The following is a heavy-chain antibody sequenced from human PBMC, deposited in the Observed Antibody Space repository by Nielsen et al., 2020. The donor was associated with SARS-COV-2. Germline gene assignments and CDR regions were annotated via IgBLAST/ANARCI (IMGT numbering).Heavy chain of an antibody. V-gene: IGHV3-48*02. Sequence: SCAASGFTFSSYSKNWVRQAPGKGLEWVSYISSSSSTIYYADSVKGRFTISRDNAKNSLYLQMNRLRDEDTAVYYCATDSSGDYWGQGTLVTVSS. J-gene: IGHJ4*02. CDR3: ATDSSGDY. CDR1: GFTFSSYS. CDR2: ISSSSSTI. D-gene: IGHD6-19*01.